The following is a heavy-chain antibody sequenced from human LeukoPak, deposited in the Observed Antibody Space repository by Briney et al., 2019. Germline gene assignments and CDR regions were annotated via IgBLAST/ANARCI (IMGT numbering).Heavy chain of an antibody. D-gene: IGHD3-22*01. Sequence: SETLSLTCTVSGGSISSYYRSWIRQPAGKGLEWIGRIYTIGNTNYKPSLKSRVTMSVDTSKNQFSLKLSSVTAADTAVYYCARSRYYHVSSSYYGFDYWGQGTLVTVSS. V-gene: IGHV4-4*07. J-gene: IGHJ4*02. CDR3: ARSRYYHVSSSYYGFDY. CDR2: IYTIGNT. CDR1: GGSISSYY.